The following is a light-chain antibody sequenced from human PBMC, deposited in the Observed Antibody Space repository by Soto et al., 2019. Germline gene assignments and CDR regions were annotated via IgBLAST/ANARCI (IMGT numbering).Light chain of an antibody. CDR1: ISDVGGYKY. V-gene: IGLV2-14*03. CDR2: DDS. CDR3: NSYSRGGNVV. Sequence: QSALTQPASVSGSPGQSITISCTGTISDVGGYKYVSWYQQYPGKAPKLMIYDDSSRPSGVSNRFSGSKSDNTASLTISGLEAEDEADYYCNSYSRGGNVVFGTGTKLTVL. J-gene: IGLJ1*01.